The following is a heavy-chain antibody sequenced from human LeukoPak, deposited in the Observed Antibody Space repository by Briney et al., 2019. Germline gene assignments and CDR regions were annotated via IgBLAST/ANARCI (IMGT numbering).Heavy chain of an antibody. Sequence: GGSLRLSCAASGFTFSSYAMSWVRQAPGKGLEWVSAISGSGGSTYYADSVKGRFTISRNNSKNTLYLQMNSLRAEDTAVYYCAKGDYYDSSGPDDAFDIWGQGTMVTVSS. CDR2: ISGSGGST. J-gene: IGHJ3*02. V-gene: IGHV3-23*01. CDR3: AKGDYYDSSGPDDAFDI. CDR1: GFTFSSYA. D-gene: IGHD3-22*01.